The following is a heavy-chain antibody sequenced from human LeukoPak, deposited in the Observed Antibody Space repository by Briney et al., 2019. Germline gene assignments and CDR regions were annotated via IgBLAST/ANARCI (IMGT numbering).Heavy chain of an antibody. CDR3: ARGGYGAHMG. CDR2: LNSDGSTT. Sequence: GGSLRLSCAASGFTFSSFWMRWVRQVPGKGLVWVSGLNSDGSTTGYADSVRGRFTISRDNAKSTLYLQMNSLRAEDTAVYYCARGGYGAHMGWGQGTLVTVSS. CDR1: GFTFSSFW. D-gene: IGHD4-17*01. J-gene: IGHJ4*02. V-gene: IGHV3-74*01.